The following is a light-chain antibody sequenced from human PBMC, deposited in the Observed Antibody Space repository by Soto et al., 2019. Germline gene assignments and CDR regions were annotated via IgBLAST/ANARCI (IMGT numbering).Light chain of an antibody. Sequence: QAVVTQSPSASASLGASVKLTCTLSSGHSSYAIAWHQQRPDKGPRYLMKLNSDGSHSKGGGIPDRFSGSSSGAERSLTISSLQSEDEADYYCQTWATDSWVFGAGTKLTVL. J-gene: IGLJ3*02. V-gene: IGLV4-69*01. CDR2: LNSDGSH. CDR1: SGHSSYA. CDR3: QTWATDSWV.